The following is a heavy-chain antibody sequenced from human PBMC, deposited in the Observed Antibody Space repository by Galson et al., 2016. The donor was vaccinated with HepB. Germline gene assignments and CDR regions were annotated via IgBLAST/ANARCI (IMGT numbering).Heavy chain of an antibody. CDR3: ARGHQLLWNGLDV. Sequence: LRLSCAASGFSFSDSYMNWIRQAPGKGLEWVLYISSSGSTIYYADSVKGRFTISRDNARNSLYLQMNSLRDEDPAVYFCARGHQLLWNGLDVWGQGTTVTVSS. J-gene: IGHJ6*02. CDR2: ISSSGSTI. CDR1: GFSFSDSY. V-gene: IGHV3-11*01. D-gene: IGHD3-10*01.